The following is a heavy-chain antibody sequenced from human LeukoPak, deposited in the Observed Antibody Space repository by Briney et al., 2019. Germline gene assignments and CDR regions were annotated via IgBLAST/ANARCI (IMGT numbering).Heavy chain of an antibody. CDR1: GFTFSSFA. CDR3: ARDQYSSGWFDP. Sequence: PGGSLRLSCAASGFTFSSFALNWVRQAPGKGLEWVSSISGSSSVIYYADSLRGRFTVSRDNAKNSLYLQMNSLRAEDTAVYYCARDQYSSGWFDPWGQGTLVTVSS. J-gene: IGHJ5*02. CDR2: ISGSSSVI. V-gene: IGHV3-21*01. D-gene: IGHD6-19*01.